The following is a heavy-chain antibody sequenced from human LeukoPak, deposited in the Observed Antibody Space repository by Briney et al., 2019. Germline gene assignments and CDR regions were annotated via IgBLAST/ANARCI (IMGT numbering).Heavy chain of an antibody. J-gene: IGHJ6*03. CDR3: AREIGDIVVVPAAIQGYYYYYYMDV. V-gene: IGHV1-18*01. CDR2: ISAYNGNT. D-gene: IGHD2-2*02. Sequence: ASVKVSCKASGYTFTSYGISWVRQAPGQGLEWMGWISAYNGNTNYAQKLQGRVTMTTDTSTSTAYMELRSLRSDDTAVYYCAREIGDIVVVPAAIQGYYYYYYMDVWGKGITVTVSS. CDR1: GYTFTSYG.